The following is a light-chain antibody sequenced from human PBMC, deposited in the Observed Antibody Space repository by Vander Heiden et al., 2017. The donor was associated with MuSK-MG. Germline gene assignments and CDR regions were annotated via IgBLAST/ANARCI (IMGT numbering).Light chain of an antibody. J-gene: IGKJ2*01. CDR2: GAS. CDR1: QSVSSSY. CDR3: QQEGSSPYT. Sequence: EIVLTQSPVTLSLSPGERATLSCRASQSVSSSYLAWYQQKPGQAPRLLIYGASSRATGIPDRFSGSGSGTDFTLTISRLEPEDFAVYYCQQEGSSPYTFGQGTKVEIK. V-gene: IGKV3-20*01.